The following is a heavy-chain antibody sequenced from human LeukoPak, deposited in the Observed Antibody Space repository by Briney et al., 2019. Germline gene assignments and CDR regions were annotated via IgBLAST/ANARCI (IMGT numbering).Heavy chain of an antibody. J-gene: IGHJ4*02. CDR2: INPNSGGT. CDR1: VYTFTDYY. CDR3: ARDPSTYEEQLAFDY. D-gene: IGHD3-3*01. V-gene: IGHV1-2*02. Sequence: ASVTVSCKASVYTFTDYYMHWVRQAPGQGLEWMGWINPNSGGTNYAQKFQGRVTMTRDTSINTAYMELSRLRSDDTAVYYCARDPSTYEEQLAFDYWGQGTLVTVSS.